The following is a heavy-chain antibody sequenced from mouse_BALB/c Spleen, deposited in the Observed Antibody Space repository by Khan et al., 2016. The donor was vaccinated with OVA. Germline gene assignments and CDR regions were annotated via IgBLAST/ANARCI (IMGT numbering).Heavy chain of an antibody. CDR2: IDPFSGST. CDR3: TCRGYVARFTY. V-gene: IGHV1S135*01. CDR1: GYSFTTYY. Sequence: VQLKESGPELMKPGASVKISCRTSGYSFTTYYIHWMMQSHGKSIEWIGYIDPFSGSTTYNQKFKGKATLTVDKSYSTVYIHLSNLTSEDSAVYSSTCRGYVARFTYWGQGTLLTVSA. D-gene: IGHD2-2*01. J-gene: IGHJ3*01.